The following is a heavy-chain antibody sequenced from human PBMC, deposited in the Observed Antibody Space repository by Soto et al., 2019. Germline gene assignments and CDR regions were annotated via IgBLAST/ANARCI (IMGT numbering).Heavy chain of an antibody. Sequence: EGQLVESGGGLVKPGGSLRLSCAASGFIFTNYGMHWVRQAPGKGLEWVASISRTGDHVLYADSVKGRFSISRDNAKNSLSLQMSSLRVEDTSVYYCATDSLYSTTWYDYFDLWGQGTLVTVSS. J-gene: IGHJ5*02. CDR1: GFIFTNYG. CDR2: ISRTGDHV. CDR3: ATDSLYSTTWYDYFDL. D-gene: IGHD4-17*01. V-gene: IGHV3-21*06.